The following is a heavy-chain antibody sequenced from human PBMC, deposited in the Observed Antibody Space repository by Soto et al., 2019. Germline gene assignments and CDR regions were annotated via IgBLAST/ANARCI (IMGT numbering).Heavy chain of an antibody. V-gene: IGHV4-59*01. CDR1: GAFISPYY. CDR3: ARGPTSNSSPRRGSWFDP. Sequence: SDTPSLTFTVSGAFISPYYSSTLRQPPGKGPELIGYIFYSGNTSYNASLEIRVTISVDTSKNQFSLNLKAVTAADTAVYYCARGPTSNSSPRRGSWFDPWGQG. J-gene: IGHJ5*02. CDR2: IFYSGNT. D-gene: IGHD4-4*01.